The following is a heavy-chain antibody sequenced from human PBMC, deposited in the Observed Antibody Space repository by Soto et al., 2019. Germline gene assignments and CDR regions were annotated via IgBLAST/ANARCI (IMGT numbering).Heavy chain of an antibody. D-gene: IGHD6-13*01. CDR2: IIPILGIA. V-gene: IGHV1-69*02. CDR3: ARVAVGIAAAGTLIDY. J-gene: IGHJ4*02. Sequence: QVQLVQSGAEVKKPGSSVKVSCKASGGTFSSYTISWVRQAPGQGLEWMGRIIPILGIANYAQKFQGRVTITADKSTSTAYMELSSLRSEDTAVYYCARVAVGIAAAGTLIDYWGQGTLVTVSS. CDR1: GGTFSSYT.